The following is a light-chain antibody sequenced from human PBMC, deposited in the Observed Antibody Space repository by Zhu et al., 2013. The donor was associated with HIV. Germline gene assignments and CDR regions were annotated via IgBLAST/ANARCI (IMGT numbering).Light chain of an antibody. CDR3: QQYGRSPRT. J-gene: IGKJ1*01. V-gene: IGKV3-20*01. Sequence: EIVLTQSPGTLSLSPGERATLSCRASQSVSGTYLAWYQQKPGQAPRLLIYGAYNRATGILDRFSGSGFGTDFTLTISRLEPEDFAVYYCQQYGRSPRTFGQGTKVEIK. CDR2: GAY. CDR1: QSVSGTY.